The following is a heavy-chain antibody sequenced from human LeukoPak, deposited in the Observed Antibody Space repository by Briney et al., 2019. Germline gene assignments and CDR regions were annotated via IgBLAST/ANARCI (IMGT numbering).Heavy chain of an antibody. CDR3: ATTSGYDSNDAFDI. CDR1: GFTVSSNY. V-gene: IGHV3-66*01. D-gene: IGHD5-12*01. CDR2: IYSGGST. Sequence: GGSLRLSCAASGFTVSSNYMSWVRQAPGKGLEWVSVIYSGGSTYYADSVEGRFTISRDNSKNTLYLQMNSLRAEDTAVYYCATTSGYDSNDAFDIWGQGTMVTVSS. J-gene: IGHJ3*02.